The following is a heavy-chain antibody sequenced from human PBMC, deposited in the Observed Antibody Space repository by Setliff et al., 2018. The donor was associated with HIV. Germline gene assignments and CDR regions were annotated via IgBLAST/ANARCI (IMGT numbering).Heavy chain of an antibody. D-gene: IGHD4-17*01. CDR1: GYTVTELS. V-gene: IGHV1-18*01. CDR2: ISAYDGST. CDR3: ARDRFSKTTVVTLPTTYSGMDV. Sequence: GASVKVSCKVSGYTVTELSINWVRQAPGQGLEWMGWISAYDGSTNFAQKFQGRVTLTTDTSTRTGYMEMRSLKSDDTAVYYCARDRFSKTTVVTLPTTYSGMDVWGQGSTVTVSS. J-gene: IGHJ6*02.